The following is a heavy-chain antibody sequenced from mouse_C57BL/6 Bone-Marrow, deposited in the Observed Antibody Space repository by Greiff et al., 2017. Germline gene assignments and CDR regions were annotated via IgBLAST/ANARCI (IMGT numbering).Heavy chain of an antibody. Sequence: EVQLQQSGTVLARPGASVKMSCKTSGYTFTSYWMHWVKQRPGQGLEWIGAIYPGNSDTSYNQKFKGKAKLTAVTSASTAYMELSSLTNEDSAVYYCTREAKVYYDYDEGFAYWGQGTLVTVSA. V-gene: IGHV1-5*01. CDR2: IYPGNSDT. CDR1: GYTFTSYW. D-gene: IGHD2-4*01. J-gene: IGHJ3*01. CDR3: TREAKVYYDYDEGFAY.